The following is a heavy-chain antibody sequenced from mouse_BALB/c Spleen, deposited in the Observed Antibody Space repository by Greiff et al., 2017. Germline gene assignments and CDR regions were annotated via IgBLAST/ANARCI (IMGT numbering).Heavy chain of an antibody. CDR2: IWTGGGT. J-gene: IGHJ3*01. CDR3: VRWGAFAY. Sequence: VQLVESGPGLVAPSQSLSITCTVSGFSFTSYDISWIRQPPGKGLEWLGVIWTGGGTNYNSAFMSRLSISKDNSKSQVFLKMNSLQTDDTAIYYCVRWGAFAYWGQGTLVTVSA. V-gene: IGHV2-9-2*01. CDR1: GFSFTSYD.